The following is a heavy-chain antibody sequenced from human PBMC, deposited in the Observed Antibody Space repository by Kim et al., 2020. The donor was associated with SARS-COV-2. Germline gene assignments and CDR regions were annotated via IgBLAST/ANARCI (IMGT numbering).Heavy chain of an antibody. CDR2: IDYSGST. CDR1: GSSISSGGYY. D-gene: IGHD3-10*01. V-gene: IGHV4-31*03. CDR3: ATLYYGPGRGQDAFDI. Sequence: SETLSLTCTVSGSSISSGGYYWNWIRQHPGKGLEWIGYIDYSGSTSYNPSLKSRVTISVETSKNQFSLRLSSVTAADTAVYYCATLYYGPGRGQDAFDIWGQGTMVIVSS. J-gene: IGHJ3*02.